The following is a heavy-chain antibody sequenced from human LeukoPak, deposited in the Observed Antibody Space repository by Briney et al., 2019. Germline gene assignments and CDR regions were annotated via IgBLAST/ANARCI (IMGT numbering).Heavy chain of an antibody. V-gene: IGHV3-48*01. CDR2: ISSSSSSL. Sequence: GGSLRLSCAASGFTFSSYWMHWVRQAPGKGLEWVSYISSSSSSLYYADSVKGRFTISRDNAKNSLYLQMNSLRAEDTALYYCARDYSSTSGKHAFDIWGQGTMVTVSS. CDR1: GFTFSSYW. J-gene: IGHJ3*02. D-gene: IGHD6-13*01. CDR3: ARDYSSTSGKHAFDI.